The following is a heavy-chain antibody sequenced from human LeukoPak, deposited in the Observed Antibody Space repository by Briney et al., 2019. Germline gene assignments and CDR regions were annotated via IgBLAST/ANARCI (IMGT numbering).Heavy chain of an antibody. CDR1: EFSFGSNY. Sequence: PGGSLRLSCAASEFSFGSNYMTWVRQAPGKGLEWVSLIYSGGSTYYADSVKGRFTISRDNSKNTLYLQMNSLRAEDTAVYYCARQYSDILTGYHRGELYWYFDLWGRGTLVTVSS. CDR2: IYSGGST. J-gene: IGHJ2*01. D-gene: IGHD3-9*01. V-gene: IGHV3-66*04. CDR3: ARQYSDILTGYHRGELYWYFDL.